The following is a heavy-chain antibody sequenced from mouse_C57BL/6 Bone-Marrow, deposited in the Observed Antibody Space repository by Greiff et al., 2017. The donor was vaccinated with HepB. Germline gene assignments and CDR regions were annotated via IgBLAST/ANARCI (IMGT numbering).Heavy chain of an antibody. D-gene: IGHD1-1*01. V-gene: IGHV8-8*01. CDR1: GFSLSTFGMG. CDR3: ARKSYYGSSYSYAMDY. J-gene: IGHJ4*01. Sequence: QVTLKESGPGILQPSQTLSLTCSFSGFSLSTFGMGVGWIRQPSGKGLEWLAHIWWDDDKYYNPALKSRLTISKDTSKNQVFLKIANVDTADTATYYCARKSYYGSSYSYAMDYWGQGTSVTVSS. CDR2: IWWDDDK.